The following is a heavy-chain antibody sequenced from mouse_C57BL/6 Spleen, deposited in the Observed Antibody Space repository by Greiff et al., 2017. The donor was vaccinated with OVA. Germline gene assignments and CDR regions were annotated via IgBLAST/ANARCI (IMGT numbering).Heavy chain of an antibody. D-gene: IGHD2-4*01. J-gene: IGHJ4*01. CDR2: IYPRDGST. CDR1: GYTFTSYD. CDR3: ARGGIYYDYDGYAMDY. Sequence: VKLQESGPELVKPGASVKLSCKASGYTFTSYDINWVKQRPGQGLEWIGWIYPRDGSTKYNEKFKGKATLTVDTSSSTAYMELHSLTSEDSAVYFCARGGIYYDYDGYAMDYWGQGTSVTVSS. V-gene: IGHV1-85*01.